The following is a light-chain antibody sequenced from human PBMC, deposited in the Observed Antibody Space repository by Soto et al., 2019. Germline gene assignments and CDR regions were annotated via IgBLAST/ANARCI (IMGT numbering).Light chain of an antibody. Sequence: DIQMTQSPFTLSASVGDRVTITCRASQSISSWLAWYQQKPGKAPKLLIYKASSLESGVPSRFSGSGSGTEFTLTISSLQPEDVATYYCQKYNSVPVTFGPGTKVDLK. V-gene: IGKV1-5*03. CDR1: QSISSW. CDR3: QKYNSVPVT. CDR2: KAS. J-gene: IGKJ3*01.